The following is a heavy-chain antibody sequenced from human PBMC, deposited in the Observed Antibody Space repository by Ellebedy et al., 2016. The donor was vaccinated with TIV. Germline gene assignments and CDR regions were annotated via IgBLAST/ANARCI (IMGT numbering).Heavy chain of an antibody. CDR3: ARGVTSYYFYYMDV. D-gene: IGHD4-23*01. J-gene: IGHJ6*03. Sequence: ASVKVSXXASGHTFTNYPIHWVRQAPGQGLEWMGWINPNSGGTIFAQNFQGRVTMTRDTSVSTAYMELSRLRSDDTAVYYCARGVTSYYFYYMDVWGKGTTVTVSS. CDR2: INPNSGGT. V-gene: IGHV1-2*02. CDR1: GHTFTNYP.